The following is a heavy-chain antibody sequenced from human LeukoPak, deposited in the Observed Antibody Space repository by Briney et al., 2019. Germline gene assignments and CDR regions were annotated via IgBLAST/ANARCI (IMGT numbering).Heavy chain of an antibody. V-gene: IGHV3-74*01. J-gene: IGHJ4*02. Sequence: GGSLRLSCAASGFTFSSYWMHWVRQAPGKGLVWVSRINSDGSSTSYADSVKGRFTISRDNAKNTLYLQMNSLRAEDTAVYYCARSAYYYGSGSLYYFDYWGQGTLVTVSS. CDR2: INSDGSST. CDR3: ARSAYYYGSGSLYYFDY. D-gene: IGHD3-10*01. CDR1: GFTFSSYW.